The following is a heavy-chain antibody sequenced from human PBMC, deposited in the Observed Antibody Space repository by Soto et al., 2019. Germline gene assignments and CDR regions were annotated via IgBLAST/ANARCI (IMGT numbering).Heavy chain of an antibody. Sequence: SETLSLTCTVSGGSISSGDYYWSWIRQPPGKGLEWIGYIYYSGSTYYNPSLKSRVTISVDTSKNQFSLKLSSVTAADTAVYYCAREYSSSSAWFDPWGQGTLVTVSS. CDR3: AREYSSSSAWFDP. J-gene: IGHJ5*02. V-gene: IGHV4-30-4*01. D-gene: IGHD6-6*01. CDR1: GGSISSGDYY. CDR2: IYYSGST.